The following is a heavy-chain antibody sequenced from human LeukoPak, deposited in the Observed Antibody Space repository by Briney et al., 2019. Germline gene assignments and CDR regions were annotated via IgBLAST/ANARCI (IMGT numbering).Heavy chain of an antibody. CDR2: IYYSGST. J-gene: IGHJ4*02. CDR1: GGSISSSSYY. Sequence: SVTLSLTCTVSGGSISSSSYYWGWIRQPPGKGLEWIGSIYYSGSTYYNPSLKSRVTISVDTSKNQFSLKLSSVTAADTAVYYCASLRTNSSGQKRVFDYWGQGTLVTVSS. D-gene: IGHD6-19*01. V-gene: IGHV4-39*07. CDR3: ASLRTNSSGQKRVFDY.